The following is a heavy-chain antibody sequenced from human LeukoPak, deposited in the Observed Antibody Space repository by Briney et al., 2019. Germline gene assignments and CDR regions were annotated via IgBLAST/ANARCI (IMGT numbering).Heavy chain of an antibody. CDR3: SRDRRGYCSGGSCRTLQH. CDR1: GFTFSSYG. D-gene: IGHD2-15*01. Sequence: AGGSLRLSCAASGFTFSSYGMHWVRQAPGKGLEWVAVISYDGSKKYYADSVKGRFTISRDNSKNTLYLQMNSLRTEDTAVYYCSRDRRGYCSGGSCRTLQHWGQGTLVTVSS. J-gene: IGHJ1*01. CDR2: ISYDGSKK. V-gene: IGHV3-30*19.